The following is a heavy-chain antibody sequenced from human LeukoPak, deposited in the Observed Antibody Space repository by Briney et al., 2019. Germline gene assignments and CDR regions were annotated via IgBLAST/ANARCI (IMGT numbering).Heavy chain of an antibody. Sequence: SETLSLTCIVSGDFVDDNYWTWIRQPPGKGLEWIGYVSHTGSTSYNPSLKGRVVISLDTSKDQFSLKLTSVTAADTAVYYCAREEGSSWSAFDYWGQGTLITVSS. J-gene: IGHJ4*02. CDR3: AREEGSSWSAFDY. D-gene: IGHD6-13*01. V-gene: IGHV4-59*02. CDR2: VSHTGST. CDR1: GDFVDDNY.